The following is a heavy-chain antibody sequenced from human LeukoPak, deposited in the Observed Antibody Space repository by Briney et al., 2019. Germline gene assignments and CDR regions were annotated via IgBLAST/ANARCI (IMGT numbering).Heavy chain of an antibody. CDR2: ISGGGGST. CDR1: GFSFSSYA. J-gene: IGHJ4*02. V-gene: IGHV3-23*01. D-gene: IGHD4/OR15-4a*01. CDR3: ARRAGAYSHPYDY. Sequence: GGSLRLSCAASGFSFSSYAMTWVRQAPGKGLEWVSTISGGGGSTYYADSVKGRFTISRDNSKNTLYLQMNSLRAEDTAVYYCARRAGAYSHPYDYWGQGTLVTVSS.